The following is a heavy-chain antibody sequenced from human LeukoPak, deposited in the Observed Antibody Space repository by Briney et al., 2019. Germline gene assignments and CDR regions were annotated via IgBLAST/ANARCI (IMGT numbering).Heavy chain of an antibody. Sequence: GGSLRLSCEASGFTLSTYWMNWVRQAPGKGLEWVATIKQAGSEKYYVDSVKGRFTISRDNSKNTLYLQMNSLRAEDTAVYYCAKVSGGKRRGSDFDYWGQGTLVTVSS. CDR2: IKQAGSEK. CDR3: AKVSGGKRRGSDFDY. CDR1: GFTLSTYW. V-gene: IGHV3-7*01. D-gene: IGHD2-15*01. J-gene: IGHJ4*02.